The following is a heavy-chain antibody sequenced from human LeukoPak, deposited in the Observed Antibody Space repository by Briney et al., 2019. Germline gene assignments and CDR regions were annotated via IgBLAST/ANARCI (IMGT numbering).Heavy chain of an antibody. D-gene: IGHD1-1*01. J-gene: IGHJ5*02. V-gene: IGHV3-23*01. Sequence: GGSLRLSCAASGFIFGSYAMGWTRQAPGQGLEWVSAISGSGSHANYAESVKGRFTISRDNSKNTLYLQMHSLIAADTAVYYCGSGPVGTTVPWGQGTLVTVSS. CDR2: ISGSGSHA. CDR1: GFIFGSYA. CDR3: GSGPVGTTVP.